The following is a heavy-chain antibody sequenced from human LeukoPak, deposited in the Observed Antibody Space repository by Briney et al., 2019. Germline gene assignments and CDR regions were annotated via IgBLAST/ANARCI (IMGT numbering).Heavy chain of an antibody. J-gene: IGHJ4*02. D-gene: IGHD6-19*01. CDR2: IYTSGST. V-gene: IGHV4-4*07. CDR3: ARDPVYSSGWYSDDY. Sequence: SETLSLTCTVSGGSISSYYWSWIRQPAGKGLEWIGRIYTSGSTNYNPSLKSRVTVSVDTSKNQFSLKLSSVTAADTAVYYCARDPVYSSGWYSDDYWGQGTLVTVSS. CDR1: GGSISSYY.